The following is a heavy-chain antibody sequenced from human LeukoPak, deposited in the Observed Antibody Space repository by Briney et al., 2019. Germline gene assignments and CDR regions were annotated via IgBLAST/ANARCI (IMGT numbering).Heavy chain of an antibody. J-gene: IGHJ4*02. CDR1: GGSISSGSYY. Sequence: SQTLSLTCTASGGSISSGSYYWSWIRQPAGKGLEWIGRIYTSGSTNYNPSLKSRVTISVDTSKNQFSLKLSSVTAADTAVYYCARGRIAAAGPFDYWGQGTLVTVSS. CDR2: IYTSGST. V-gene: IGHV4-61*02. D-gene: IGHD6-13*01. CDR3: ARGRIAAAGPFDY.